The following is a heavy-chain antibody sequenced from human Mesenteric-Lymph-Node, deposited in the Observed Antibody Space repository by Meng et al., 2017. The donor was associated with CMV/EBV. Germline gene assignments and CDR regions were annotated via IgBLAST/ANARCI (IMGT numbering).Heavy chain of an antibody. CDR3: ATCRTSCYRGGWFDP. V-gene: IGHV3-21*01. CDR2: ISSSSSYI. Sequence: GESLKISCAASGFTFSSYEMNWVRQAPGKGLEWVSSISSSSSYIYYADSVKGRFTISRDNAKNSLYLQMNSLRAEDTAVYYCATCRTSCYRGGWFDPWGQGTLVTVSS. J-gene: IGHJ5*02. D-gene: IGHD2-2*02. CDR1: GFTFSSYE.